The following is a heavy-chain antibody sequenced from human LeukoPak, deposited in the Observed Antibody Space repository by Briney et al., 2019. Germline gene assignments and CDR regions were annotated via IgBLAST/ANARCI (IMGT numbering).Heavy chain of an antibody. CDR3: ARVVDGLGIDY. Sequence: SETLSLTCTVSGVSISSSYWTWIRQPPGKGLEWIGYIFYSGSTNYNPSLKSRGTISVDTSRNQFSLKLTSVTAADTAIYYCARVVDGLGIDYWGQGALVTVSS. D-gene: IGHD3/OR15-3a*01. CDR1: GVSISSSY. CDR2: IFYSGST. J-gene: IGHJ4*02. V-gene: IGHV4-59*01.